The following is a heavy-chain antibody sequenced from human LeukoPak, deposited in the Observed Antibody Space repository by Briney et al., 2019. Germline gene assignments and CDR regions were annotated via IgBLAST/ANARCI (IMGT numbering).Heavy chain of an antibody. CDR3: ARWQNNYYDSSGYYYAFDI. Sequence: SETLSLTCTVSGYFIKNGYNWGWIRQPPGKGLEWIGYISHSGSTYYNPSLKNRLTLSLDTSKNQFSLRLNSVTAADTAVYYCARWQNNYYDSSGYYYAFDIWGQGTMVTVSS. CDR1: GYFIKNGYN. V-gene: IGHV4-38-2*02. J-gene: IGHJ3*02. CDR2: ISHSGST. D-gene: IGHD3-22*01.